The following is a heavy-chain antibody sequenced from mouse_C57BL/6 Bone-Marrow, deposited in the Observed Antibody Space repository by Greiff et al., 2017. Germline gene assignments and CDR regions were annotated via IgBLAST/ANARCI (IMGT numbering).Heavy chain of an antibody. V-gene: IGHV5-4*03. Sequence: EVKLVESGGGLVKPGGSLKLSCAASGFTFSSYAMSWVRQTPEKMLEWVATISDGGSYTYYPDNVKGRFTISRDNAKNNLYLQMSHLKSEETAMYYCARLDYYAMDYWGQGTSVTVSS. CDR2: ISDGGSYT. CDR1: GFTFSSYA. J-gene: IGHJ4*01. CDR3: ARLDYYAMDY.